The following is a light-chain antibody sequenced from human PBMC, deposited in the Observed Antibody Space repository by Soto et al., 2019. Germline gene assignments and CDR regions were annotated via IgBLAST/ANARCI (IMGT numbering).Light chain of an antibody. CDR2: GAS. Sequence: EIMMTQSPVTLSVSPGERATLSCRASQSVNSNLAWYQQKPGQAPRLLIYGASTRATGIPASFIGNGSGTEFTLTASSLQPEDFAVYYCQQYNNWQFTFGPGTKVGIK. CDR3: QQYNNWQFT. CDR1: QSVNSN. V-gene: IGKV3-15*01. J-gene: IGKJ3*01.